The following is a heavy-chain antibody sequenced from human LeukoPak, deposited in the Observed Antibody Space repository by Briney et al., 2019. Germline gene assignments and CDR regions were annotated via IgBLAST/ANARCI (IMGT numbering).Heavy chain of an antibody. V-gene: IGHV4-38-2*02. Sequence: PSETLSLTCTVSGYSISSGYYWGWIRQPPGKGLEWMGSIYHCGSTFYNPSLKSLVTISVDTSTNQFSLKLSSVTAADTAVYYCARMTAYDSSGYYRRYFDYWGQGTLVTVSS. CDR1: GYSISSGYY. CDR2: IYHCGST. CDR3: ARMTAYDSSGYYRRYFDY. D-gene: IGHD3-22*01. J-gene: IGHJ4*02.